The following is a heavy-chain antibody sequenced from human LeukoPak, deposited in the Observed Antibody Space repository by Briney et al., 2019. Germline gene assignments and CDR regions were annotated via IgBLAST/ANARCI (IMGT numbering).Heavy chain of an antibody. CDR1: GYTFSSYV. V-gene: IGHV3-23*01. J-gene: IGHJ4*02. CDR3: AKNVV. CDR2: ITNNGDTT. D-gene: IGHD2-21*01. Sequence: QPGGSLRLSCAASGYTFSSYVMSWVRQTPGKGLEWVSSITNNGDTTNYADSVKGRFTISRDNSKNTLSLQMNSLRAEDTAVYYCAKNVVWGQGTLVTVSS.